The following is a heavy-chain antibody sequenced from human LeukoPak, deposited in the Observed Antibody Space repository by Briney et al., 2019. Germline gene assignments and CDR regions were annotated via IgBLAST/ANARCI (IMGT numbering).Heavy chain of an antibody. CDR1: GFTFSSYA. J-gene: IGHJ6*03. CDR2: ISGSGGST. D-gene: IGHD4-17*01. V-gene: IGHV3-23*01. Sequence: TGGSLRPSCAASGFTFSSYAMSWVRQAPGKGLEWGSAISGSGGSTYYADSVKGRFTISRDNSKNTLYLQMNSLRAEDTALYYCARSRATVTTLYYYYMDVWGKGTTVTVSS. CDR3: ARSRATVTTLYYYYMDV.